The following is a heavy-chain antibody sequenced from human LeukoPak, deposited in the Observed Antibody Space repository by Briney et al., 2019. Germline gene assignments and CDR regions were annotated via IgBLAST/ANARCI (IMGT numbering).Heavy chain of an antibody. CDR2: ISSSSSTT. CDR3: ARDPRGSAAGTGADDY. V-gene: IGHV3-48*04. D-gene: IGHD6-13*01. J-gene: IGHJ4*02. Sequence: GGSLRLSCAASGFTFSSYWMHWVRQAPGKGLEWVSYISSSSSTTYYADSVKGRFTISRDNAKNSLYLQMNSLRAEDTAVYYCARDPRGSAAGTGADDYWGQGTLVTVSS. CDR1: GFTFSSYW.